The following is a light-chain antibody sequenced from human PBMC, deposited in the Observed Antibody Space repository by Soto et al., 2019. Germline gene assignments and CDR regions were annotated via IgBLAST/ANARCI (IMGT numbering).Light chain of an antibody. Sequence: EIVLTQSPGTLSLSPGERATLFCRASQSIATSQLAWYQQKPGQAPRLLIGASTRATGIPDRFSDSGSGTDCTLAISRLEPEDFAVYYCQQCAASPRTFDQGPTVEIK. CDR1: QSIATSQ. V-gene: IGKV3-20*01. J-gene: IGKJ1*01. CDR3: QQCAASPRT. CDR2: GAS.